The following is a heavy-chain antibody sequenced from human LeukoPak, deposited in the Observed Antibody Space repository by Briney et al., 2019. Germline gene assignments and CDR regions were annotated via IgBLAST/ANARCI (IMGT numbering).Heavy chain of an antibody. D-gene: IGHD6-13*01. J-gene: IGHJ6*03. CDR1: GYTFTSYY. CDR3: ARDHRTSIAAAGTPLGYYYYMDV. V-gene: IGHV1-46*01. Sequence: ASVKVSCKASGYTFTSYYMHWVRQAPGQGLEWMGIINPSGGSTSYAQKFQGRVTMTRDMSTSTVYMELSSLRSEDTAVYYCARDHRTSIAAAGTPLGYYYYMDVWGKGTTVTVSS. CDR2: INPSGGST.